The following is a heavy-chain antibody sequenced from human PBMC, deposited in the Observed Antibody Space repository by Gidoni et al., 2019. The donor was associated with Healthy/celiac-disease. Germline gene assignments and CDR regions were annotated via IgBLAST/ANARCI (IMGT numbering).Heavy chain of an antibody. CDR2: ISYDGSNN. Sequence: GFTFNRYAMHWVRQAPGKGLEWVAVISYDGSNNYFADSVKGRFTISRDTSKNTVYLQMNRLRAEDTAVYYCAKAYEGTPNHCSSTSCLLDYWGQGTLVTVSS. CDR1: GFTFNRYA. V-gene: IGHV3-30*18. J-gene: IGHJ4*02. CDR3: AKAYEGTPNHCSSTSCLLDY. D-gene: IGHD2-2*01.